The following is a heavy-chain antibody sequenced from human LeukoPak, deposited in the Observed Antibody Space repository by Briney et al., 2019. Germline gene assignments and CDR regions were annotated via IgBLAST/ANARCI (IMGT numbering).Heavy chain of an antibody. CDR2: IYTSGST. J-gene: IGHJ4*02. D-gene: IGHD6-13*01. CDR3: AREREFSSPGTFDY. V-gene: IGHV4-61*02. CDR1: GGSISSGGYS. Sequence: SETLSLTCAVSGGSISSGGYSWSWIRQPAGKGLEWIGRIYTSGSTNYNPSLKSRVTMSVDTSKNQFSLKLSSVTAADTAVYYCAREREFSSPGTFDYWGQGTLVTVSS.